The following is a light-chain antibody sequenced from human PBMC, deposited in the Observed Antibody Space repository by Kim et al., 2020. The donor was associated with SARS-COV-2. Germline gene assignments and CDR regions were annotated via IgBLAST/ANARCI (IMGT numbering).Light chain of an antibody. V-gene: IGKV1-39*01. J-gene: IGKJ5*01. CDR1: QSISSY. Sequence: ASVGDRVTITCRASQSISSYLNWYQQKPGKAPKLLIDAASSLQSGVPSRFSGSGSGTDFTLTISSLQPEDFATYYCQQSYSTPITFGQGTRLEIK. CDR3: QQSYSTPIT. CDR2: AAS.